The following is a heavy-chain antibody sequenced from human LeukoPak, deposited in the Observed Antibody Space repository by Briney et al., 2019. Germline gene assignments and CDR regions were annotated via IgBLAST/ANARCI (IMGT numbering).Heavy chain of an antibody. CDR2: IIGPGGDT. D-gene: IGHD1-1*01. V-gene: IGHV3-23*01. CDR1: GFSFNSYA. CDR3: AKAAAERCASIKRYPFDS. Sequence: GGSLRLSCTASGFSFNSYAMNWVRQAPGKGLEWVASIIGPGGDTYHAGSVRGRFTISRDNSKNTLYLQMSHLRVEDTALYYCAKAAAERCASIKRYPFDSWGQGTLVAVSS. J-gene: IGHJ4*02.